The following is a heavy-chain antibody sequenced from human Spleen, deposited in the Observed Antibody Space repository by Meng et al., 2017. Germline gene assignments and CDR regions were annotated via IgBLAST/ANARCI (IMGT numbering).Heavy chain of an antibody. D-gene: IGHD3-10*01. CDR3: AHSYYYGSGSYRDQVFDY. J-gene: IGHJ4*02. CDR2: IYWDDDK. Sequence: SGPTLVKPTETLTLTCNVSGFSLSNARMGVSWIRQPPGKALEWLALIYWDDDKRYSPSLKSRLTITKDTSKNQVVLTMTNMDPVDTATYYCAHSYYYGSGSYRDQVFDYWGQGTLVTVSS. CDR1: GFSLSNARMG. V-gene: IGHV2-5*02.